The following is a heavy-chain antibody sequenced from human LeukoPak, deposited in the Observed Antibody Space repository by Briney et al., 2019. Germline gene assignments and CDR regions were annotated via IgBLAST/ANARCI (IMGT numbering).Heavy chain of an antibody. CDR2: IYHSGST. J-gene: IGHJ6*02. Sequence: SGTLSLTCAVSGGSISSSNWWSWVRQPPGKGLEWIGEIYHSGSTNYNPSLKSRVTISVDKSKNQFSLKLSSVTAADTAVYYCARARYQLPVYYGMDVWGQGTTVTVSS. CDR3: ARARYQLPVYYGMDV. D-gene: IGHD2-2*01. CDR1: GGSISSSNW. V-gene: IGHV4-4*02.